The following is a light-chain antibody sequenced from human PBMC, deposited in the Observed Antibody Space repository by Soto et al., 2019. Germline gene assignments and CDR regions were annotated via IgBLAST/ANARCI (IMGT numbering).Light chain of an antibody. CDR1: QSVLYSSNNKNY. Sequence: DIVMTQSPDSLAVSLGERATINCKSSQSVLYSSNNKNYLAWYQQKPGQPPKLLIYWASTRESGVPDRGSGSGSGTDFTLTISSLQAEDVAVYYCQQYYSPPYTFGQGTKLEIK. CDR3: QQYYSPPYT. CDR2: WAS. V-gene: IGKV4-1*01. J-gene: IGKJ2*01.